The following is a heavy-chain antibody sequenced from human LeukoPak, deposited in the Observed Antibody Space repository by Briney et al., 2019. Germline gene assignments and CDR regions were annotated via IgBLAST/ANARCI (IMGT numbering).Heavy chain of an antibody. CDR1: GGTFSSYT. CDR2: MNPNSGNT. V-gene: IGHV1-8*02. CDR3: ASSTMGRYGSGSSN. D-gene: IGHD3-10*01. J-gene: IGHJ4*02. Sequence: GSSVKVSCKASGGTFSSYTISWVRQAPGQGLEWMGWMNPNSGNTGYAQKFQGRVTMTRNTSISTAYMELSSLRSEDTAVYYCASSTMGRYGSGSSNWGQGTLVTVSS.